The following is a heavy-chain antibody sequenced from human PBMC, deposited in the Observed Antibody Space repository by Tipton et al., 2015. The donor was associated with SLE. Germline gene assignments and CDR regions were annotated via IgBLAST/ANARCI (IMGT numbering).Heavy chain of an antibody. CDR2: IWYDGSKK. Sequence: RSLRLSCAASGFTFSSYGMHWVRQAPGEGLEWVAVIWYDGSKKYYADSVKGRFTISRDNSKNTLFLQMNSLRAEDTAVYYCAREARVTSKSYYYYMDVWGKGTTVTVSS. D-gene: IGHD4-17*01. CDR3: AREARVTSKSYYYYMDV. CDR1: GFTFSSYG. V-gene: IGHV3-33*01. J-gene: IGHJ6*03.